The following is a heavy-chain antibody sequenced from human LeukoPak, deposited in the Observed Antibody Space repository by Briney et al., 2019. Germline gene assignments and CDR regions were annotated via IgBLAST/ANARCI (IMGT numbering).Heavy chain of an antibody. D-gene: IGHD1-26*01. Sequence: GGSLRLSCAASGFTFSSYAMSWVRQAPGKELEWVSAISGSGGSTYYADSVKGRFTISRDNSKNTLYLQMNSLRAEDTAVYYCAKKFRVGGSYDYWGQGTLVTVSS. CDR1: GFTFSSYA. V-gene: IGHV3-23*01. CDR2: ISGSGGST. J-gene: IGHJ4*02. CDR3: AKKFRVGGSYDY.